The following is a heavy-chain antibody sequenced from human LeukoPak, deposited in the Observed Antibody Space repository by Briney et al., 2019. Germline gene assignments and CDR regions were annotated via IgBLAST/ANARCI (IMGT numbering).Heavy chain of an antibody. Sequence: GGSLRLSCAASGFTFSSYTIHWVRQAPGKGLEWVAFIRYDGSNKYYADSVKGRFTISRDNSKNTLYLQMNSLRSEDTAVYYCASFRGIAAAGTWFDPWGQGTLVTVSS. J-gene: IGHJ5*02. V-gene: IGHV3-30*02. CDR3: ASFRGIAAAGTWFDP. D-gene: IGHD6-13*01. CDR1: GFTFSSYT. CDR2: IRYDGSNK.